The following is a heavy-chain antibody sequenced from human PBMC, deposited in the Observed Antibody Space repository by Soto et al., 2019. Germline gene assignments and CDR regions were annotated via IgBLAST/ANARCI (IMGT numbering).Heavy chain of an antibody. V-gene: IGHV4-39*01. Sequence: SETLSLTCTVSGGSISSSSYYWGWIRQPPGKGLEWIGSIYYSGSTYYNPSLKSRVTISVDTSKNQFSLKLSSVTAADTAVYYCARPLRSSAYSGSYFDIWFDPWGQGNLVTVSS. D-gene: IGHD1-26*01. CDR3: ARPLRSSAYSGSYFDIWFDP. CDR1: GGSISSSSYY. CDR2: IYYSGST. J-gene: IGHJ5*02.